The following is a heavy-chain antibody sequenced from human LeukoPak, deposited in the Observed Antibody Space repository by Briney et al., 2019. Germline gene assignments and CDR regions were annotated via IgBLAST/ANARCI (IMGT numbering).Heavy chain of an antibody. CDR1: GASFSGDY. Sequence: PSETLSLTCAVSGASFSGDYWTGIRQPPGKGLEWIAEINHSGRSNYNPSLKSRVTISVDTSKNHFSLNLSSVTAADTARYYCARGLYDSGDYHYGIRAYYFDTWGQGTLVTVSS. D-gene: IGHD3-22*01. V-gene: IGHV4-34*01. CDR3: ARGLYDSGDYHYGIRAYYFDT. CDR2: INHSGRS. J-gene: IGHJ4*02.